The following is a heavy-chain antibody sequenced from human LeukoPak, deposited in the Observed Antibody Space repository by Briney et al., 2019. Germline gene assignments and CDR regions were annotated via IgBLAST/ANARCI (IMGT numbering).Heavy chain of an antibody. CDR2: IRNKAYGGTA. V-gene: IGHV3-49*03. D-gene: IGHD3-9*01. Sequence: GRSLRLSCTASGFTFSDYAMSWFRQAPGKGLEWVGFIRNKAYGGTAEYAASVKGRFTISRDDSKTIAYLQMDSLKAEDTAVYYCTREKRYFDWFQADFWGQGTLVTVSS. CDR1: GFTFSDYA. CDR3: TREKRYFDWFQADF. J-gene: IGHJ4*02.